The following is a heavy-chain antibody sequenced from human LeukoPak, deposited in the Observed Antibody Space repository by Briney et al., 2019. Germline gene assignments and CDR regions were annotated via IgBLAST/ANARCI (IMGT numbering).Heavy chain of an antibody. J-gene: IGHJ4*02. V-gene: IGHV4-39*01. CDR2: IYYSGST. CDR1: GGSINSTTYY. CDR3: ARHSLGSSGWCVDY. Sequence: PSETLSLTCIVSGGSINSTTYYWGWIRQPPGKGLEWFGSIYYSGSTYYNSSLKSRVTMSVDTSKNHFSLKLSSMTAADTAVYYCARHSLGSSGWCVDYWGQGTLVTVSS. D-gene: IGHD6-19*01.